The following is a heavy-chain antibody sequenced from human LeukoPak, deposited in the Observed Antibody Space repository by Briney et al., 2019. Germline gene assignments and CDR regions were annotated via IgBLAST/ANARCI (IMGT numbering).Heavy chain of an antibody. J-gene: IGHJ4*02. V-gene: IGHV3-23*01. CDR1: GFTFSSYA. Sequence: GGSLRLSCVASGFTFSSYAMNWVRQAPGKGLEWVSSINGSGDRTYYADSVKGRFTISRDNSKNTLYLQMNSPRAEDTAVYYCAKPARTDYADYWGQGTLVTVSS. CDR2: INGSGDRT. CDR3: AKPARTDYADY. D-gene: IGHD1-14*01.